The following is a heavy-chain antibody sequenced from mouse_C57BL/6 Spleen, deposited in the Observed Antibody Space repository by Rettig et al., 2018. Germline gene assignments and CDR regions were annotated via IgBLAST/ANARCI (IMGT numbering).Heavy chain of an antibody. Sequence: EVQLHQSGPELVKPGASVKISCKASGYTFTDYYMNWVKQSHGKSLEWIGAINPNNGGTSYNQKFKGKATLTVDKSSSTAYMELRSLTSEDSAVYYCARFNYAMDYWGQGTSVTVSS. J-gene: IGHJ4*01. CDR1: GYTFTDYY. CDR3: ARFNYAMDY. CDR2: INPNNGGT. V-gene: IGHV1-26*01.